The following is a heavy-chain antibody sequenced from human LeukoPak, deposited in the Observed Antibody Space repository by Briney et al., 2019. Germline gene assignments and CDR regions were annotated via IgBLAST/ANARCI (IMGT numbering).Heavy chain of an antibody. Sequence: PSETLSLTCAVSGYSISSGYHWGWIRQPPGKGLEWIGYIHHSGTTDYNPSLKSRVIILADTTENQFSLKVGSLTAADTAVYYCAREPANWYFDLWGRGTLVTVSS. CDR3: AREPANWYFDL. CDR2: IHHSGTT. CDR1: GYSISSGYH. J-gene: IGHJ2*01. V-gene: IGHV4-38-2*02.